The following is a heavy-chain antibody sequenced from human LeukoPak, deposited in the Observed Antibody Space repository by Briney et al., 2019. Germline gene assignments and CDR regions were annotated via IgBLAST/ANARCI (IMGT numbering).Heavy chain of an antibody. D-gene: IGHD6-13*01. J-gene: IGHJ4*02. CDR1: GYTLTELS. V-gene: IGHV1-24*01. Sequence: ASVKVSCKVSGYTLTELSMHWVRQTPGKRHGWMGGFVPEDGETIYAQKFQGRVTMTEDTSTDTAYMELSSLRSEDTAVYYCATIKVIPHFITSIAAAGTQYFDYWGQGTLVTVSS. CDR2: FVPEDGET. CDR3: ATIKVIPHFITSIAAAGTQYFDY.